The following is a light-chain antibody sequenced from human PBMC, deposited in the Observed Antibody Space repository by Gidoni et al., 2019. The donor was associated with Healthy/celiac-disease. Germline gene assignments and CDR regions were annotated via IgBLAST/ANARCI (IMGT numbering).Light chain of an antibody. CDR3: QQYYSYPLT. J-gene: IGKJ4*01. V-gene: IGKV1-8*01. Sequence: AIRITQSPSSLPASTGARVTITCRASQGISSYLAWYQQKPGKAPKLLIYAASTLQSGVPSRFSGSGSGTDFTLTISCLQAEDFATYYCQQYYSYPLTFGGGTKVEIK. CDR2: AAS. CDR1: QGISSY.